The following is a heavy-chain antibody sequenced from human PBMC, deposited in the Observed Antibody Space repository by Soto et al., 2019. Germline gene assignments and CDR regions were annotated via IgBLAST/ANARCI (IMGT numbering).Heavy chain of an antibody. V-gene: IGHV3-23*01. CDR1: GFTFSSYA. CDR3: AKDSYGDYGAGDY. CDR2: ISGSGGST. J-gene: IGHJ4*02. Sequence: EVQLLESGGGLVQPGGSLRLSCAASGFTFSSYAMSWVRQAPGKGLEWVSAISGSGGSTYYADSVKGQFTISRDNSKNTLYLQMNSLRAEDTAVYYCAKDSYGDYGAGDYWGQGTLVTVSS. D-gene: IGHD4-17*01.